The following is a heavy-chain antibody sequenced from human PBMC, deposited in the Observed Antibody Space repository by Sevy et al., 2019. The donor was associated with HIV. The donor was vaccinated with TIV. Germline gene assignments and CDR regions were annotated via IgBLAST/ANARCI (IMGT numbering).Heavy chain of an antibody. V-gene: IGHV4-34*01. J-gene: IGHJ4*02. Sequence: SETLSLTCAVYGGSFSGYYWSWIRQPPGKGLEWIGEISHGGSTNYNPSLKSRFTISIDTSKNQFSLKVSSVTAADTAVYYCARGRVKMTTMFGGPYYFDYWGQGTLVTVSS. CDR3: ARGRVKMTTMFGGPYYFDY. CDR1: GGSFSGYY. D-gene: IGHD3-10*02. CDR2: ISHGGST.